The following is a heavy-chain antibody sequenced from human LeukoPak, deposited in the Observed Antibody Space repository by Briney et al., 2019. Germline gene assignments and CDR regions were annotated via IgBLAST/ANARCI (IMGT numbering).Heavy chain of an antibody. CDR3: ASTTKYYYYYGMDA. D-gene: IGHD1-1*01. CDR2: IWYDGSNK. Sequence: GGSLRHSCAASGFTFSSYGMHWVRQAPGKGLEWVAVIWYDGSNKYYADSVKGRFTISRDNSKNTLYLQMNSLRAEDTAVYYCASTTKYYYYYGMDAWGQGTTVTVSS. V-gene: IGHV3-33*01. CDR1: GFTFSSYG. J-gene: IGHJ6*02.